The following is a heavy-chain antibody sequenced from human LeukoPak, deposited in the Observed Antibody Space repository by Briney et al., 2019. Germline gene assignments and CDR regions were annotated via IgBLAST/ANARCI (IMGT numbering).Heavy chain of an antibody. CDR3: AKATRVGGATVFDY. CDR2: IYTSGST. J-gene: IGHJ4*02. D-gene: IGHD1-26*01. Sequence: SETLSLTCTVSGGSISSGSYYWSWIRQPAGKGLEWIGRIYTSGSTNYNPSLKSRVTISVDTSKNQFSLKLSSVTAADTAVYYCAKATRVGGATVFDYWGQGTLVTVSS. V-gene: IGHV4-61*02. CDR1: GGSISSGSYY.